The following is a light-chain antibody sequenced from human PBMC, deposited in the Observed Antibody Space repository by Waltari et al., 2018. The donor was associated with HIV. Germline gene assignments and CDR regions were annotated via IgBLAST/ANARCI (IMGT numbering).Light chain of an antibody. J-gene: IGLJ3*02. CDR2: TNN. CDR3: ATWDDSLNGWV. V-gene: IGLV1-44*01. CDR1: SSNIPTNT. Sequence: QSVLTQPPSASGTPGQRVTISCSGSSSNIPTNTLTWYQQLPGTAPKLLIYTNNQRPSGVPARFSGSKSGTSASLAISGLQSDDDADYYCATWDDSLNGWVFGGGTRLTVL.